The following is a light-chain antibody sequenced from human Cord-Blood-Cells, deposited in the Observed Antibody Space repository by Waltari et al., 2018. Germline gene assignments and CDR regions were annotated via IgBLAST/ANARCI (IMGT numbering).Light chain of an antibody. Sequence: QSALTQPASVSGSPGQSITISCPGTTSDVGGSNYVSWYQQHPGKAPKPMIYDVSKRPSGVSNRFSGSKSGNTASLTISGLQAEDEADYYCSSYTSSSTYVFGTGTKVTVL. CDR3: SSYTSSSTYV. J-gene: IGLJ1*01. V-gene: IGLV2-14*01. CDR2: DVS. CDR1: TSDVGGSNY.